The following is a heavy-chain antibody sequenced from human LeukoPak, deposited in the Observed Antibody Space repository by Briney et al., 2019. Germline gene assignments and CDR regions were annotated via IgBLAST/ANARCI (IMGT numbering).Heavy chain of an antibody. J-gene: IGHJ6*03. CDR2: MNPNSGNT. D-gene: IGHD4-17*01. V-gene: IGHV1-8*03. Sequence: ASVKVSCKASGYTFISYEINWVRQATGQGLEWMGWMNPNSGNTGYAQKFQGRVTFTRDTSINTAYMELSSLRSGDTAVYYCARDRRDYGDYYYYYYMDVWGKGTTVTVSS. CDR3: ARDRRDYGDYYYYYYMDV. CDR1: GYTFISYE.